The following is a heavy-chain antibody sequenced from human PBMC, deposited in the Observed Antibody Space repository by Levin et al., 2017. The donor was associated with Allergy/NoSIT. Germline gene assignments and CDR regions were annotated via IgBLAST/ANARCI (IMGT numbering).Heavy chain of an antibody. CDR3: AKRGYCSGNTCQSHDAIDV. CDR1: GFQFSLYG. CDR2: IVFDGNDQ. D-gene: IGHD2-15*01. Sequence: GESLKISCAASGFQFSLYGMHWVRQAPGKGLEWVALIVFDGNDQYYADSVKGRFTISRANSKNTLYLQMSSLRENDTAIYYCAKRGYCSGNTCQSHDAIDVWGQGTLVIVSS. V-gene: IGHV3-30*18. J-gene: IGHJ3*01.